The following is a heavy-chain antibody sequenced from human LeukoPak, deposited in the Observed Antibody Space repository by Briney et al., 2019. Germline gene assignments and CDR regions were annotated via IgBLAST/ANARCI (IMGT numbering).Heavy chain of an antibody. CDR2: IYHSGST. CDR3: ARRPLYYYYGMDV. J-gene: IGHJ6*02. CDR1: GGSISSGGYS. V-gene: IGHV4-30-2*01. Sequence: SETLSLTCAVSGGSISSGGYSWSWIRQPPGKGLEWIGYIYHSGSTYYNPSLKSRVTISVDRSENQFSLKLSSVTAADTAVYYCARRPLYYYYGMDVWGQGTTVTVSS.